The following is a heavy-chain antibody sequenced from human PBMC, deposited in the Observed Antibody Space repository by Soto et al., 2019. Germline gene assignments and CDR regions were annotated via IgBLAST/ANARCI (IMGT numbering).Heavy chain of an antibody. J-gene: IGHJ4*02. CDR1: GGSISSSNW. CDR3: ARVTGTYSSSSHDY. Sequence: SETLSLTCAVSGGSISSSNWCSWVRQPPGKGLEWIGEIYHSGSTNYNPSLKSRVTISVDKSKNQFSLKLSSVTAADTAVYYCARVTGTYSSSSHDYWGQGTLVTVSS. CDR2: IYHSGST. D-gene: IGHD6-6*01. V-gene: IGHV4-4*02.